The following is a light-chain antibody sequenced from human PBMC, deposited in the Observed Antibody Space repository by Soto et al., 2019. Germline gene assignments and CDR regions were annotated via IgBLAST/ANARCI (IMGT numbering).Light chain of an antibody. CDR2: EVT. Sequence: QSALTQPASVSGSPGQSITISCTGASSDVGGYNYVSWYQQHPGKAPKLIIYEVTTRPSGISNRFSGSKSGNTASLTISGLLAEYEADYYCGSYASTSTLGVFGTGTKVPVL. CDR1: SSDVGGYNY. CDR3: GSYASTSTLGV. J-gene: IGLJ1*01. V-gene: IGLV2-14*01.